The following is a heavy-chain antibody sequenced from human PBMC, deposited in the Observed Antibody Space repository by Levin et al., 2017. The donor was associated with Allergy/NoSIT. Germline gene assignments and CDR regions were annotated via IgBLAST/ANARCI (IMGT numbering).Heavy chain of an antibody. CDR3: AKDKGAFDSSGYVDAFDI. CDR1: GFTFDDYA. V-gene: IGHV3-9*01. Sequence: GGSLRLSCAASGFTFDDYAMHWVRQAPGKGLEWVSGISWNSGSIGYADSVKGRFTISRDNAKNSLYLQMNSLRAEDTALYYCAKDKGAFDSSGYVDAFDIWGQGTMVTVSS. CDR2: ISWNSGSI. D-gene: IGHD3-22*01. J-gene: IGHJ3*02.